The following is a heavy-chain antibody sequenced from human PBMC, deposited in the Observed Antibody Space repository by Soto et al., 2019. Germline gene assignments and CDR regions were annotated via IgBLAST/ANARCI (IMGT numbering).Heavy chain of an antibody. V-gene: IGHV3-30*18. J-gene: IGHJ6*02. CDR3: AKDSESSGWYYYYYGMDV. CDR2: ISYDGSNK. D-gene: IGHD6-19*01. CDR1: GFTFSSYG. Sequence: PGGSLRLSCAASGFTFSSYGMHWVRQAPGKGLEWVAVISYDGSNKYYADSVKGRFTISRDNSKNTLYLQMNSLGAEDTAVYYCAKDSESSGWYYYYYGMDVWGQGTTVTVSS.